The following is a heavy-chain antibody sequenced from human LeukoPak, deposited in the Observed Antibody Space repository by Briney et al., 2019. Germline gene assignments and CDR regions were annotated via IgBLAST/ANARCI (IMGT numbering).Heavy chain of an antibody. J-gene: IGHJ4*02. CDR3: ARGHIAVAGMTRHYFDY. CDR2: INHSGST. CDR1: GGFIRDSGYY. D-gene: IGHD6-19*01. V-gene: IGHV4-34*01. Sequence: SETLSLTCTVSGGFIRDSGYYWSWIRQPPGKGLEWIGEINHSGSTNYNPSLKSRVTISVDTSKNQFSLKLSSVTAADAAVYYCARGHIAVAGMTRHYFDYWGQGTLVTVSS.